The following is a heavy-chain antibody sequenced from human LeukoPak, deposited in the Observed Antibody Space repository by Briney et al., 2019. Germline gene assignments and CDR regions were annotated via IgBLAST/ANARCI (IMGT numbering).Heavy chain of an antibody. CDR1: GFTFSNYD. Sequence: QPGRSLRLSCAASGFTFSNYDIHWVRQAPGKGLEWVAVISYDGSNKKFADSEKGRFTASRDNSKNILYLQMNGLRAEDTAVHYCAKEVGHNYYYYGMDVWGQGTTVTVSS. CDR3: AKEVGHNYYYYGMDV. CDR2: ISYDGSNK. V-gene: IGHV3-30*18. D-gene: IGHD1-26*01. J-gene: IGHJ6*02.